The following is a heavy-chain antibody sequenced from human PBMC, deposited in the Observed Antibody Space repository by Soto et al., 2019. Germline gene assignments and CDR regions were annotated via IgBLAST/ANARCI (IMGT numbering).Heavy chain of an antibody. CDR1: GGSISSGGYS. CDR2: IYHSGST. V-gene: IGHV4-30-2*01. J-gene: IGHJ4*02. CDR3: ARGQVVAAQH. D-gene: IGHD2-15*01. Sequence: QLQLQEYGSGLVKPSQTLSLTCAVSGGSISSGGYSWSWIRQLPGKGLEWIGYIYHSGSTYYNPSLKSRVTISVDRSKNQFSLKLSSVTAADTAVYYCARGQVVAAQHWGQGTLVTVSS.